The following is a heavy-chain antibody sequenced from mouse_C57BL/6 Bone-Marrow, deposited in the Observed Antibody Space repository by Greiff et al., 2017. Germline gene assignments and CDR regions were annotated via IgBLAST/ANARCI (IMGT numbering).Heavy chain of an antibody. Sequence: VKLVESGPELVKPGASVTISCKASGYAISSAWWNWVKQRPGKDLECIGRIYPGDGATNYNGKFKGRATLTADKSSSTAYMQLSSLTSEDSAVDFDARHGTYWGQGTLVTVSA. CDR1: GYAISSAW. CDR2: IYPGDGAT. V-gene: IGHV1-82*01. CDR3: ARHGTY. J-gene: IGHJ3*01.